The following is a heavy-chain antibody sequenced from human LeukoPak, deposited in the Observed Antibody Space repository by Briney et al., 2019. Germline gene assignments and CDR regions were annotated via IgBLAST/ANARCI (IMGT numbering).Heavy chain of an antibody. CDR1: GYESPGYTFPKYG. D-gene: IGHD4-23*01. J-gene: IGHJ4*02. Sequence: ASVKVSCKVSGYESPGYTFPKYGINWIRQAPGQGLEWMGWISVRDGDTNYAQNIQDRVTMTTDTPTRTFYMEVRSLRSDDTAVYYCARLKFGVNSSDEWGQGTLVTVSS. CDR2: ISVRDGDT. CDR3: ARLKFGVNSSDE. V-gene: IGHV1-18*01.